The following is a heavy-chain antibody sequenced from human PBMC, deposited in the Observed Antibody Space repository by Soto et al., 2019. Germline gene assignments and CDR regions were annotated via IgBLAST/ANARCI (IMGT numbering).Heavy chain of an antibody. Sequence: SVKVSCKASGGNFSSYAISWVRQAPGQGLEWMVGIIPLFGTANYPQKFQGRVTITADESTSTAYMELSSLRSEGTAVYYCARDLAARHASHFDYWGQGTLDSVSS. D-gene: IGHD6-6*01. V-gene: IGHV1-69*01. CDR2: IIPLFGTA. J-gene: IGHJ4*02. CDR1: GGNFSSYA. CDR3: ARDLAARHASHFDY.